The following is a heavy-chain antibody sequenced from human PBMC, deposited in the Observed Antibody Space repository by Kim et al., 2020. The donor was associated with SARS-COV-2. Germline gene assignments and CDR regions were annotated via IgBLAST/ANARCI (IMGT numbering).Heavy chain of an antibody. CDR1: GLTFDDYG. Sequence: GGSLRLSCVASGLTFDDYGMSWVRQAPGKGLEWVSGINWNGGSTGYADSVKGRFTISRDNANNSLYLQMNSLRAEDTALYHCARDIGYYDNSGYSNWGQGTLVTVSS. CDR3: ARDIGYYDNSGYSN. CDR2: INWNGGST. V-gene: IGHV3-20*01. J-gene: IGHJ4*02. D-gene: IGHD3-22*01.